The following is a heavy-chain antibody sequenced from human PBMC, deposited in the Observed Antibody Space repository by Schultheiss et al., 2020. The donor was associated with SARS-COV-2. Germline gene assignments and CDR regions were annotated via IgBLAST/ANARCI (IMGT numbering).Heavy chain of an antibody. Sequence: GGSLRLSCAASGFTFSSYSMNWVRQAPGKGLEWVSSISSSSSYIYYADSVKGRFTISRDNSKNTLYLQMNSLRAEDTAVYYCARGGLSTDSEFWSGYDDAFDIWGQGTMVTVSS. D-gene: IGHD3-3*01. CDR3: ARGGLSTDSEFWSGYDDAFDI. J-gene: IGHJ3*02. V-gene: IGHV3-21*04. CDR1: GFTFSSYS. CDR2: ISSSSSYI.